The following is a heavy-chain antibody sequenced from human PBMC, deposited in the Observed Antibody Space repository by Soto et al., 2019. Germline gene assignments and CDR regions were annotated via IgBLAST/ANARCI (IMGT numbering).Heavy chain of an antibody. CDR2: ISSNGGST. CDR1: GFPFSSYA. CDR3: VKDDGRSGYGFFDY. Sequence: GGSLRLSCSASGFPFSSYAMHWVRPAPGKGLEYVSAISSNGGSTYYADSVKGRFTISRDNSKNTLYLQMSSLRAEDTAVYYCVKDDGRSGYGFFDYWGQGTLVTVSS. V-gene: IGHV3-64D*08. J-gene: IGHJ4*02. D-gene: IGHD5-12*01.